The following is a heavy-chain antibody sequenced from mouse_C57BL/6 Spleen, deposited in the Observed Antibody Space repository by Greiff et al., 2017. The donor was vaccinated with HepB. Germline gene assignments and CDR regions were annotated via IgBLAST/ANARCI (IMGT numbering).Heavy chain of an antibody. V-gene: IGHV1-82*01. CDR2: IYPGDGDT. CDR3: ARGGESPTDY. CDR1: GYAFSSSW. D-gene: IGHD2-10*01. J-gene: IGHJ2*01. Sequence: QVQLQQSGPELVKPGASVKISCKASGYAFSSSWMNWVKQRPGKGLEWIGRIYPGDGDTNYNGKFKGKATLTADKSSSTAYMQLSSLTSEDSAVYFCARGGESPTDYWGQGTTLTASS.